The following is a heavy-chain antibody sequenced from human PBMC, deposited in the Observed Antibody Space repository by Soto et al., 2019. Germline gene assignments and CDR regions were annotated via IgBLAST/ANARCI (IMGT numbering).Heavy chain of an antibody. D-gene: IGHD4-17*01. V-gene: IGHV1-69*06. CDR1: GGTFSSYA. CDR2: IIPIFGTA. J-gene: IGHJ3*02. Sequence: QVQLVQSGAEVKKPGSSVKVSCKASGGTFSSYAISWVRQAPGQGLEWMGGIIPIFGTANYAQKFQGRVTLTADKSTRTAYMELSRLRSEDTAVYYCARGRDYGGNPDAFDIWGQGTMVTVSS. CDR3: ARGRDYGGNPDAFDI.